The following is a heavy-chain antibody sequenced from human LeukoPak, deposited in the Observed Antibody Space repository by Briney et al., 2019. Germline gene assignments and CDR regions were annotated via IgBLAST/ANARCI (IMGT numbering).Heavy chain of an antibody. CDR2: IYYTGST. CDR1: GGSVSSSRYY. Sequence: SETLSLTCPVSGGSVSSSRYYWGWIRQPPGKGLEWIGSIYYTGSTYYKPSLKSRVTISVDASKNQFSLKLSSVTAADTAVYYCARDRGSAAAALFDYWGQGTLVTVSS. J-gene: IGHJ4*02. V-gene: IGHV4-39*02. CDR3: ARDRGSAAAALFDY. D-gene: IGHD6-13*01.